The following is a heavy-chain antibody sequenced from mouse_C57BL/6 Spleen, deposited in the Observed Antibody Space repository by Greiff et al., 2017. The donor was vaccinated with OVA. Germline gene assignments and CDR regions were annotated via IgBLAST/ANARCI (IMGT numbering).Heavy chain of an antibody. Sequence: EVQLQQSGPELVKPGASVKIPCKASGYTFTDYNMDWVKQSHGKSLEWIGDINPNNGGTIYNQKFKGKATVTVDKSSSTAYMELRSLTSEDTAVYYCARGGTRKNFDVWGTGTTVTVSS. CDR2: INPNNGGT. V-gene: IGHV1-18*01. D-gene: IGHD3-3*01. CDR3: ARGGTRKNFDV. J-gene: IGHJ1*03. CDR1: GYTFTDYN.